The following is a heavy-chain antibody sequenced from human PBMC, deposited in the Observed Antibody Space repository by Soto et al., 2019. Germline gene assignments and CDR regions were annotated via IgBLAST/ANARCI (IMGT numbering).Heavy chain of an antibody. V-gene: IGHV1-18*01. CDR2: ISAYNGNT. CDR3: ARGPNWNDLVLRYYYYGMDV. D-gene: IGHD1-1*01. CDR1: GYTFTSYG. J-gene: IGHJ6*02. Sequence: QVQLVQSGAEVKKPGASVKVSCKASGYTFTSYGISWVRQAPGQGLEWMGWISAYNGNTNYAQKLQGRVTMTTDTSTSTASMELRSLRSDDTAVYYCARGPNWNDLVLRYYYYGMDVWGQGTTVTVSS.